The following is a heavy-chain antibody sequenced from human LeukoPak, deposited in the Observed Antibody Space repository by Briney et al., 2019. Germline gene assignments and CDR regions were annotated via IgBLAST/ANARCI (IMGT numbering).Heavy chain of an antibody. V-gene: IGHV1-69*05. CDR2: IIPIFGTA. D-gene: IGHD2-15*01. CDR3: ARDGVRRYCSGGSCYLSLDY. Sequence: SVKVSCKASGGTFSSYAISWVRQAPGQGLEWMGGIIPIFGTANYEQKFQGRVTITTDDSTSTAYMELSSLRSEDTAVYYCARDGVRRYCSGGSCYLSLDYWGQGTLVTVSS. CDR1: GGTFSSYA. J-gene: IGHJ4*02.